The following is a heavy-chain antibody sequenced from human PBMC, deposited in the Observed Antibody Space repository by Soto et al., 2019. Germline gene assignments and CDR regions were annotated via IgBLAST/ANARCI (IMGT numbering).Heavy chain of an antibody. CDR1: GFTFSSYA. Sequence: QLGGSLRLSCAASGFTFSSYAMKWVRQAPGKGLEWVSLIGESGTPTYYADSVKGRFTISRDNSKNTLYLQMYSLRAEDTAVYYCARAHKSVGRAAAGRGWVFGAFDIWGQGTMVTVSS. CDR2: IGESGTPT. CDR3: ARAHKSVGRAAAGRGWVFGAFDI. V-gene: IGHV3-23*01. J-gene: IGHJ3*02. D-gene: IGHD6-13*01.